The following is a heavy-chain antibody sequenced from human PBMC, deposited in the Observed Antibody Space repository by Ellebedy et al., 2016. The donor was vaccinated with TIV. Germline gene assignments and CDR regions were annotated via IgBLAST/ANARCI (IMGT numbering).Heavy chain of an antibody. CDR3: ARDLAYYDILTGYYSDAFDI. V-gene: IGHV4-34*01. D-gene: IGHD3-9*01. J-gene: IGHJ3*02. CDR2: INHSGST. CDR1: GGSFSGYY. Sequence: GSLRLXXAVYGGSFSGYYWSWIRQPPGKGLEWIGEINHSGSTNYNPSLKSRVTISVDTSKNQFSLKLSSVTAADTAVYYCARDLAYYDILTGYYSDAFDIWGQGTMVTVSS.